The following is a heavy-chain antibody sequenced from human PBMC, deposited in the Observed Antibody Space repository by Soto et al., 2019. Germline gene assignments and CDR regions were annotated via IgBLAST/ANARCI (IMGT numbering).Heavy chain of an antibody. CDR2: IYYSATT. J-gene: IGHJ4*02. CDR3: ARSDMVRGVIIDY. D-gene: IGHD3-10*01. V-gene: IGHV4-59*01. Sequence: SETLSLTCTVSGGSISSYYWSWIRQPPGKGLEWIGYIYYSATTNYNPSLKSRVTISVDTSKNQFSLKLTSVTAADTAVYYCARSDMVRGVIIDYWGQGTLVTVSS. CDR1: GGSISSYY.